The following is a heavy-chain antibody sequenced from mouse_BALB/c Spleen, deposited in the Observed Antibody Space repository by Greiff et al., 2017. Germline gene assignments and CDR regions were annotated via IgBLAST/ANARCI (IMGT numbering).Heavy chain of an antibody. V-gene: IGHV2-9*02. D-gene: IGHD2-2*01. Sequence: VQRVESGPGLVAPSQSLSISCTVSGFSFTSYGVHWVRQTPGKGLEWLGVICAGGSTNYNSALMSRLSISKDNSKSQVFLKMNSLQTDDTAMYYCARDGYDVGGGYAMDYWGQGTSVTVSS. CDR1: GFSFTSYG. CDR2: ICAGGST. J-gene: IGHJ4*01. CDR3: ARDGYDVGGGYAMDY.